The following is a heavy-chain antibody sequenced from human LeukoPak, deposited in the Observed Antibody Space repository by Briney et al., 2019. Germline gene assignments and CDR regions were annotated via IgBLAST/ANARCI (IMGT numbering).Heavy chain of an antibody. D-gene: IGHD3-3*01. J-gene: IGHJ4*02. CDR1: GGTFSSYA. CDR2: IIPIFGTA. CDR3: ARGRAYYDFWSGYSDY. V-gene: IGHV1-69*05. Sequence: ASVKVSCKASGGTFSSYAISWVRQAPGQGLEWMGGIIPIFGTANYAQKFQGRVTITTDESTSTAYMELSSLRSEDTAVYYCARGRAYYDFWSGYSDYWGQGTLVTVSS.